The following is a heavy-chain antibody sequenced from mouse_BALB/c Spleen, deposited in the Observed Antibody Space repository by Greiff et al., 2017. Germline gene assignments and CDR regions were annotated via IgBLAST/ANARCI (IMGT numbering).Heavy chain of an antibody. Sequence: VQLQQSGAELVRPGALVKLSCKASGFNIKDYYMHWVKQRPEQGLEWIGWIDPENGNTIYDPKFQGKASITADTSSNTAYLQLSSLTSKDTAVYYCARFNSSGYYAIDYWGQGTSVTVSS. V-gene: IGHV14-1*02. J-gene: IGHJ4*01. D-gene: IGHD3-1*01. CDR2: IDPENGNT. CDR1: GFNIKDYY. CDR3: ARFNSSGYYAIDY.